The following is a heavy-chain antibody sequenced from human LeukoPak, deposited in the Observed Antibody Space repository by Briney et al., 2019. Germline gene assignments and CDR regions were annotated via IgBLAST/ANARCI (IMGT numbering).Heavy chain of an antibody. J-gene: IGHJ5*02. CDR3: ARGGANRFDP. CDR2: INPSGGTT. Sequence: ASVKVSCKASGYTFTSYHMHWVRQAPGQGLEWMGIINPSGGTTNYAQKFRGRVTMTRDKSKNQFSLKLSSVTAADTAVYYCARGGANRFDPWGQGTLVTVSS. CDR1: GYTFTSYH. V-gene: IGHV1-46*01. D-gene: IGHD2/OR15-2a*01.